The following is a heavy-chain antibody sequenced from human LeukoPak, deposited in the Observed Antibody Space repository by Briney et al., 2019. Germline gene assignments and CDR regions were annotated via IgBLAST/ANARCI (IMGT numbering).Heavy chain of an antibody. V-gene: IGHV3-30*03. CDR2: ISYDGSNK. J-gene: IGHJ4*02. CDR3: ARFEVVRNFDY. D-gene: IGHD2-21*01. Sequence: GGSLRLSCAASGFNFSRNSMNGVGQAAGKGVEGVAVISYDGSNKYSADSVKGRFTISRDNSKNTLYLQMNSLRAEDTAVYYCARFEVVRNFDYWGQGTLVTVSS. CDR1: GFNFSRNS.